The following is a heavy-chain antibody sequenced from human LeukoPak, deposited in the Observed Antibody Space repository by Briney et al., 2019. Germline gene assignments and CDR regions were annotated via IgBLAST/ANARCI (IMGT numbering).Heavy chain of an antibody. D-gene: IGHD3-10*01. J-gene: IGHJ5*02. V-gene: IGHV4-34*01. Sequence: SETLSLTCAVYGGSFSGYYWSWIRQPPGKGLEWIGEINHSGSTNYNPSLKSRVTISVDTSKNQFSLKLSSVTAADTAVYYCARGEELWFGEYRRRNWFDPWGQGTLVTVSS. CDR3: ARGEELWFGEYRRRNWFDP. CDR1: GGSFSGYY. CDR2: INHSGST.